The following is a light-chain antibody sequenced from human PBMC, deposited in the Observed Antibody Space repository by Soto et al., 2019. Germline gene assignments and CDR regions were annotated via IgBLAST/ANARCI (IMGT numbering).Light chain of an antibody. J-gene: IGKJ3*01. V-gene: IGKV1-16*01. CDR2: DAS. Sequence: DIQMTQSPFSLSASVGDRVTITCRASQGVRNQLGWFQQKPGKAPKSLIYDASSLQSGVPSRFSGSGSGTDFTLTINRLQPEDFATYYCQQYDNPPFTFGPGTKVDI. CDR1: QGVRNQ. CDR3: QQYDNPPFT.